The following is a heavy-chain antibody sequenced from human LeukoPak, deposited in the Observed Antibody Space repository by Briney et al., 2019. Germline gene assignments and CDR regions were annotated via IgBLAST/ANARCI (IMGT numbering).Heavy chain of an antibody. V-gene: IGHV1-69*05. CDR3: AREGVDSAYAFDI. D-gene: IGHD3-10*01. CDR2: IIPIFGTA. CDR1: GGTFSSYA. Sequence: ASVKVSCKASGGTFSSYAISWVRQAPGQGLEWMGGIIPIFGTANYAQKFQGRATITTDESTSTAYMELSSLRSEDTAVYYCAREGVDSAYAFDIWGQGTMVTVSS. J-gene: IGHJ3*02.